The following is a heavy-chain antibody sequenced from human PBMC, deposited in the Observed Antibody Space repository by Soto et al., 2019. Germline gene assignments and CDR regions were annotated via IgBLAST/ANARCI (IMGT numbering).Heavy chain of an antibody. CDR3: ATRGLYEYDSSGYYGFDY. D-gene: IGHD3-22*01. V-gene: IGHV1-69*13. CDR2: IIPIFGTA. J-gene: IGHJ4*02. Sequence: GASVKVSCKASGGTFSSYAISWVRQAPGQGLEWMGGIIPIFGTANYAQKFQGRVTITADESTSTAYMELSSLRSEDTAVYYCATRGLYEYDSSGYYGFDYWGQGTLVTVSS. CDR1: GGTFSSYA.